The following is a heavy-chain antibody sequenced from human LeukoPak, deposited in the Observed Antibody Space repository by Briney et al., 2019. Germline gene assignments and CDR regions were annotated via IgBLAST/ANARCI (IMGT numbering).Heavy chain of an antibody. V-gene: IGHV4-38-2*01. CDR2: IYHSGST. CDR3: ARLGYYDILTGYSPGAFDI. J-gene: IGHJ3*02. CDR1: GYSISSGYY. D-gene: IGHD3-9*01. Sequence: SETLSLTCAVSGYSISSGYYWGWIRQPPGKGLEWIGSIYHSGSTYYNPSLKSRVTISVDTSKNQFSLKLSSVTAADTAVYYCARLGYYDILTGYSPGAFDIWGQGTMVTVS.